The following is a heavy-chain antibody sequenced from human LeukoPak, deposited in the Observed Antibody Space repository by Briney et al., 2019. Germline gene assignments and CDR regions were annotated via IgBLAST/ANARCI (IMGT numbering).Heavy chain of an antibody. J-gene: IGHJ4*02. CDR2: IYYSGST. CDR1: GGSISSTYYY. V-gene: IGHV4-39*07. Sequence: MASETLSLTCTVSGGSISSTYYYWGWIRQPPGKGLEWIGSIYYSGSTYYNPSLKSRVTISVDTSKNQFSLKLSSVTAADTAVYYCARSTGDHSGSYYVDYWGQGTLVTVSS. D-gene: IGHD1-26*01. CDR3: ARSTGDHSGSYYVDY.